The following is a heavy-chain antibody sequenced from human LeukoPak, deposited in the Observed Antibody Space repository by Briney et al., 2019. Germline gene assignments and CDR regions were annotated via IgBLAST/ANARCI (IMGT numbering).Heavy chain of an antibody. Sequence: SETLSLTCAVSGYSISSGYYWGWIRQPPGKGLEWIGSIYHSGSTYYNPSLKSRVAISVDTSKNQFSLKLSSVTAADTAVYYCARDHSGSYGWFDPWGQGTLVTVSS. J-gene: IGHJ5*02. D-gene: IGHD1-26*01. CDR1: GYSISSGYY. CDR2: IYHSGST. V-gene: IGHV4-38-2*02. CDR3: ARDHSGSYGWFDP.